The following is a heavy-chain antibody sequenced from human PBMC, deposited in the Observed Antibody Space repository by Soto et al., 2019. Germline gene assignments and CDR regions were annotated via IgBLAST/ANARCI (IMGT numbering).Heavy chain of an antibody. Sequence: EVQLVESGGGLVQPGGSLRLSCAASGFTVSSNYMSWVRQSPGKGMEWVSVIYSGGSTYYADSVKGRFTISRDNSKNTLSLQMNNLRAEDTAAYYCARANDYDTWGQGTLVTVSS. J-gene: IGHJ5*02. CDR1: GFTVSSNY. CDR3: ARANDYDT. D-gene: IGHD3-22*01. V-gene: IGHV3-66*01. CDR2: IYSGGST.